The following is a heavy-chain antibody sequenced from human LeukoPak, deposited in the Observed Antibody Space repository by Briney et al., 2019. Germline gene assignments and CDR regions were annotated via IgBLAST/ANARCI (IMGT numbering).Heavy chain of an antibody. CDR3: ASLDSSGGGFDP. V-gene: IGHV3-66*02. CDR1: GFTVSSNY. J-gene: IGHJ5*02. Sequence: GGSLRLSCAASGFTVSSNYMSWVRQAPGKGLEWVSVIYSGGSTYCADSVKGRFTISRDNSKNTLYLQMNSLRAEDTAVYYCASLDSSGGGFDPWGQGTLVTVSS. CDR2: IYSGGST. D-gene: IGHD3-22*01.